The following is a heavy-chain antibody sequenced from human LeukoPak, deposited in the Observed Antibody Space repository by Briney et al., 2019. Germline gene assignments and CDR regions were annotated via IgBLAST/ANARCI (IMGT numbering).Heavy chain of an antibody. CDR3: TSPLGYCSSTGCPEFDY. J-gene: IGHJ4*02. CDR1: GFTFSDYY. CDR2: IRSKIYGGTT. D-gene: IGHD2-2*01. V-gene: IGHV3-49*04. Sequence: GGSLRLSCAASGFTFSDYYMSWVRQAPGKGLEWVGFIRSKIYGGTTEYAASVKGRFTMSRDDSKSIAYLQMNGLKTEDTAVYYCTSPLGYCSSTGCPEFDYWGQGTLVTVSS.